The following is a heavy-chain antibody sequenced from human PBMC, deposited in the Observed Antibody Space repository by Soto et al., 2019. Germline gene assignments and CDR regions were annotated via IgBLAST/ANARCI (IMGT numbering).Heavy chain of an antibody. CDR1: GFTFSSYA. V-gene: IGHV3-23*01. CDR3: AKVHPPPEGYSYGTYYFDY. Sequence: GGSLRLSCAASGFTFSSYAMSWVRQAPGKGLEWVSAISGSGGSTYYADSVKGRFTISRDNPKNTLYLQMNSLRAEDTAVYYCAKVHPPPEGYSYGTYYFDYWGQGTLVTVSS. D-gene: IGHD5-18*01. CDR2: ISGSGGST. J-gene: IGHJ4*02.